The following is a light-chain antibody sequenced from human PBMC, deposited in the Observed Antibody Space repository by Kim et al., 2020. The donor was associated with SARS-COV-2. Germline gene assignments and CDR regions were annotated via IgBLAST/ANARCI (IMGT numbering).Light chain of an antibody. J-gene: IGKJ1*01. CDR3: QQSYITPRT. V-gene: IGKV1-39*01. CDR1: ERINSY. Sequence: ASVGDRVTIPCRASERINSYLNWYQQQPGKAPKLLIFAASRLQSGVPSRFSGSGSGTDFTLTISSLQPEDFATYYCQQSYITPRTFGQGTKVDIK. CDR2: AAS.